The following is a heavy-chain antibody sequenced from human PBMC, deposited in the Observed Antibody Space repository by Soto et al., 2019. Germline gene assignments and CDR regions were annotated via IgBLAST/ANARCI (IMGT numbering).Heavy chain of an antibody. Sequence: SETLSLTCAVSGGSISSSNWWSWVRQPPGKGLEWIGEMYHSGSTNHNPSLKSRVTISVDKSKKQFSLKVSSVTAADTAVYYCASVRGGYYYAMDVWGQGTTVTVS. CDR1: GGSISSSNW. CDR3: ASVRGGYYYAMDV. D-gene: IGHD3-10*02. V-gene: IGHV4-4*02. J-gene: IGHJ6*02. CDR2: MYHSGST.